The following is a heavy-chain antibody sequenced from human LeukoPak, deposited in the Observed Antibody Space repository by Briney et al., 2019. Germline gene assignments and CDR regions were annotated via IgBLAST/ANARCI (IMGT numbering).Heavy chain of an antibody. V-gene: IGHV3-23*01. CDR3: AKPGPYASYDILTRSAFDI. Sequence: PGGSLRLSCAASGFTFSSYAMSWVRQAPGKGLEWVSGISGNGGSTYYAASVKGRFTISRDNSKNTLYLQMNSLRAEDTAVYYCAKPGPYASYDILTRSAFDIWGQGTMVTVSS. D-gene: IGHD3-9*01. J-gene: IGHJ3*02. CDR2: ISGNGGST. CDR1: GFTFSSYA.